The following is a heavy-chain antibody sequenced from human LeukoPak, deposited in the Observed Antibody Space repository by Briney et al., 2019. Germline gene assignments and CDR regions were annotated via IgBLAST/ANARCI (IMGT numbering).Heavy chain of an antibody. CDR3: ARVIITIFGVVDAFDI. J-gene: IGHJ3*02. V-gene: IGHV1-8*03. D-gene: IGHD3-3*01. CDR2: MNPNSGNT. CDR1: GYTFTSYD. Sequence: ASVKISCKASGYTFTSYDINWVIQATGQGLEWMGWMNPNSGNTGYAQKFQGRVTITRNTSISTAYMELSSLRSEDTAVYYCARVIITIFGVVDAFDIWGQGTMVTVSS.